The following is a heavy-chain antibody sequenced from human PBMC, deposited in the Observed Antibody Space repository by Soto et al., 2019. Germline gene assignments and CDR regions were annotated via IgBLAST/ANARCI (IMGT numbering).Heavy chain of an antibody. CDR3: AKDHVGGVDY. CDR2: ISYDGSNK. Sequence: QVQLVESGGGVVQPGRSLRLSCAASGFTFSSYGMHWVRQAPGKGLEWVAVISYDGSNKYYADSVKGRFTISRDNSKNTLYLQMNSLRADDTAVYYCAKDHVGGVDYWGQGTLGTVSS. J-gene: IGHJ4*02. D-gene: IGHD3-16*01. CDR1: GFTFSSYG. V-gene: IGHV3-30*18.